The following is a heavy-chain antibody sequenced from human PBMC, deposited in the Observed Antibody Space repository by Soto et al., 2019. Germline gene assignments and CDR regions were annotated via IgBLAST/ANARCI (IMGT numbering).Heavy chain of an antibody. J-gene: IGHJ6*02. D-gene: IGHD1-26*01. CDR3: AKEEGATDYYGMDV. Sequence: PGGSLRLSCAASGFTFDDYTMHWVRQAPGKGLEWVSLISWDGGSTYYADSVKGRFTISRDNSKNSLYLQMNSLRTEDTALYYCAKEEGATDYYGMDVWGQGTTVTVSS. CDR1: GFTFDDYT. V-gene: IGHV3-43*01. CDR2: ISWDGGST.